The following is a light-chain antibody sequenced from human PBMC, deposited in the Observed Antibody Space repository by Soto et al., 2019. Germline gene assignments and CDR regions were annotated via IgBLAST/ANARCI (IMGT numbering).Light chain of an antibody. CDR2: EVS. V-gene: IGLV2-14*01. CDR1: SSDVGGYNF. CDR3: SSYSSSTTLIV. Sequence: SALTQPASVSGSPGQSITISCTGTSSDVGGYNFVSWYQQHPGKAPKLMIYEVSNRPSGVSSRFSGSKSGSTASLTISGLQAEDEADYYCSSYSSSTTLIVFGVGTKVTVL. J-gene: IGLJ1*01.